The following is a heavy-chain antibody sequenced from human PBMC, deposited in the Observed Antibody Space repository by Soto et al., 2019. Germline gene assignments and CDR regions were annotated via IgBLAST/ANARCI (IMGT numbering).Heavy chain of an antibody. CDR2: IWYDGSTK. CDR1: GFIFSSYG. CDR3: AARGSGSHSQQTVWYLDL. Sequence: QVQLVESGGGVVQPGRSLRLSCAASGFIFSSYGMVWVRQAPGKGLEWVAIIWYDGSTKYFADSVRGRFTMSRDNSKNTQYLEMNSLTAEETAVYYCAARGSGSHSQQTVWYLDLWGRGNLFTVAS. D-gene: IGHD3-10*01. V-gene: IGHV3-33*01. J-gene: IGHJ2*01.